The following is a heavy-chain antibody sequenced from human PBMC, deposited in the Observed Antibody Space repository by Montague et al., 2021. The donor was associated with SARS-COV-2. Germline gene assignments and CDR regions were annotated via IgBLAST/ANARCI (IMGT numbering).Heavy chain of an antibody. CDR1: GDSIRTNY. V-gene: IGHV4-59*01. CDR2: VDKSDNT. D-gene: IGHD3-10*01. J-gene: IGHJ4*02. Sequence: SETLSLTCTVSGDSIRTNYWSWIRQPPGKGLEWIGYVDKSDNTDYNPSLKSRVTISLDTSKKQFSLRLNSVTSADTAVYYCTGGEGNYGWRYYFDYWGQGTLVTVSS. CDR3: TGGEGNYGWRYYFDY.